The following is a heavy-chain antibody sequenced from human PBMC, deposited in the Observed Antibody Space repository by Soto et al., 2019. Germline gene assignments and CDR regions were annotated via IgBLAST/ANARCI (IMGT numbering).Heavy chain of an antibody. D-gene: IGHD3-3*01. CDR1: GGSFSGYY. V-gene: IGHV4-34*01. Sequence: SETLSLTCAVYGGSFSGYYWSWIRQPPGKGLEWIGEINHSGSTNYNPSLKSRVTISVDTSKNQFSLKLSSVTAADTAVYYCARGGYDFWSGYPNFDYWGQGTLVTVSS. J-gene: IGHJ4*02. CDR3: ARGGYDFWSGYPNFDY. CDR2: INHSGST.